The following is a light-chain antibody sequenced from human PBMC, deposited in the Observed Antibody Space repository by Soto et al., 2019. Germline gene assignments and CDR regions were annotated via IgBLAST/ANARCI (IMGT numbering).Light chain of an antibody. V-gene: IGLV2-11*01. CDR3: CSYADTNTLI. CDR1: SNDVGGHSH. CDR2: DVT. Sequence: QSALTQPRSVSGSPGQSVTISCTGTSNDVGGHSHVSWYQQHPGKAPKVMIYDVTKRPSGVPDRFSGSKSGNTASLTISGLQAEDEAEYHCCSYADTNTLIFGGGPKLTVL. J-gene: IGLJ2*01.